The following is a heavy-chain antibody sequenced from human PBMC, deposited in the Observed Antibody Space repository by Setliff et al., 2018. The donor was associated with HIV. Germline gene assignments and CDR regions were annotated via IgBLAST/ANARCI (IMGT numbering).Heavy chain of an antibody. D-gene: IGHD1-26*01. J-gene: IGHJ3*01. CDR2: ISYSEYT. Sequence: SETLSLTCTVSGGSIRSHYWSWIREPPGKGLEWIGYISYSEYTNYNPSLKSRVTISLDTSKKHFSLDLYSVTAADTAVYYCARDHNSGTLHAFDLWGQGTKVTVSS. CDR1: GGSIRSHY. V-gene: IGHV4-59*11. CDR3: ARDHNSGTLHAFDL.